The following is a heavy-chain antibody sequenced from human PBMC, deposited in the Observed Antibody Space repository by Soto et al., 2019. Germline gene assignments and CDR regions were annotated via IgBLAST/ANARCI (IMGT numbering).Heavy chain of an antibody. V-gene: IGHV3-74*01. Sequence: GGSLRLSCAASGFTFSSYAMTWVRQAPGKGLEWVSRINGDGSSTTHADSVRGRFTISRDNTKNTLYLQMNSLRAEDTAVYYCTRDAYYDFWSGYSAYYYYYMDVWGKGTTVTVSS. J-gene: IGHJ6*03. CDR2: INGDGSST. D-gene: IGHD3-3*01. CDR1: GFTFSSYA. CDR3: TRDAYYDFWSGYSAYYYYYMDV.